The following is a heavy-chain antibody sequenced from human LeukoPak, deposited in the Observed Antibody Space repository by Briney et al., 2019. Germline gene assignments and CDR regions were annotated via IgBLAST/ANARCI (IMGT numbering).Heavy chain of an antibody. D-gene: IGHD6-19*01. CDR1: GFTFSSYW. CDR2: INSDGSGT. J-gene: IGHJ4*02. Sequence: GGSLRLSCVASGFTFSSYWMHWVRQAPGKGLVWVSRINSDGSGTSYADSVKGRFTISRDNAKSTLYLQMNSLRAEDTAVYYCAKDTSTIAVAGTCFDYWGQRTLVTVSS. V-gene: IGHV3-74*01. CDR3: AKDTSTIAVAGTCFDY.